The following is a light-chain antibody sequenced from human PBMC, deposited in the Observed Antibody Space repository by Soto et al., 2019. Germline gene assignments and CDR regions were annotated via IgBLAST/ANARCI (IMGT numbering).Light chain of an antibody. V-gene: IGKV3-11*01. CDR1: QSVSGY. Sequence: IVINMSLAALSVSTRERATLSCRASQSVSGYLAWYQQKPGQAPRLLIYDASNGATGIPARFSGSGSGTDFTLTISILEPEDFTVYYSPLPTNLLIPFCHGANVDI. CDR2: DAS. J-gene: IGKJ3*01. CDR3: PLPTNLLIP.